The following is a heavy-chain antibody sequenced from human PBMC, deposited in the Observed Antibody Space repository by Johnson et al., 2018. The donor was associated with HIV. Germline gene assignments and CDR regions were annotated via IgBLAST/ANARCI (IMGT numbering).Heavy chain of an antibody. CDR3: AKDLSGYSYGYGAFDI. CDR2: ISSNGGST. CDR1: GFIFNNYA. V-gene: IGHV3-64*01. Sequence: EVQLVESGGGLVQPGGSLRLSCVASGFIFNNYAMHWVRQAPGRRLQYVSAISSNGGSTYYASFATGRFTISRDNSKNTLYLQMNSLRAEDTAVYYCAKDLSGYSYGYGAFDIWGRGTMVTVSS. J-gene: IGHJ3*02. D-gene: IGHD5-18*01.